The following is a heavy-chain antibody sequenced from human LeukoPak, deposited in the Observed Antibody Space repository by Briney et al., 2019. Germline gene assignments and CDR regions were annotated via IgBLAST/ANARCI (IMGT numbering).Heavy chain of an antibody. Sequence: SETLSLTCTVSGGSISSHYWTWIRQPPGKRREWNGDIFYSGSTNYNPTLKSRLTISVDTSKNQFSLRLSSVTAADTAVYYCARGAVEMATIANWGLLFDYWGQGTLVTVSS. CDR1: GGSISSHY. CDR3: ARGAVEMATIANWGLLFDY. D-gene: IGHD5-24*01. CDR2: IFYSGST. V-gene: IGHV4-59*11. J-gene: IGHJ4*02.